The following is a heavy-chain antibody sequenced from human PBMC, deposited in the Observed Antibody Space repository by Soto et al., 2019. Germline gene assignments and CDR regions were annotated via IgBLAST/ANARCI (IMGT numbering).Heavy chain of an antibody. V-gene: IGHV3-23*01. J-gene: IGHJ6*02. D-gene: IGHD3-3*01. CDR1: GFTFSSSA. CDR2: FRESGGTT. CDR3: ARGAYDFWSGYSDYYYGMDV. Sequence: PGGSLRLSCAASGFTFSSSAMSWVRQAPGKGLEWVSTFRESGGTTHYADSVKGRFTISRDNSKKTLYLQMNSLRAEDTAVYYCARGAYDFWSGYSDYYYGMDVWGQGTTVTVSS.